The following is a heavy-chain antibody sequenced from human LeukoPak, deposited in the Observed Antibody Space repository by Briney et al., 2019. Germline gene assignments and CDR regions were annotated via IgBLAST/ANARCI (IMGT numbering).Heavy chain of an antibody. Sequence: SVKVSCKASGYTFTGYYMHWVRQAPGQGLEWMGGIIPIFGTANYAQKFQGRVTITADESTSTAYMELSSLRSEDTAVYYCATRPTYYYDSSGYYYGPLDYWGQGTLVTVSS. D-gene: IGHD3-22*01. CDR1: GYTFTGYY. V-gene: IGHV1-69*13. J-gene: IGHJ4*02. CDR2: IIPIFGTA. CDR3: ATRPTYYYDSSGYYYGPLDY.